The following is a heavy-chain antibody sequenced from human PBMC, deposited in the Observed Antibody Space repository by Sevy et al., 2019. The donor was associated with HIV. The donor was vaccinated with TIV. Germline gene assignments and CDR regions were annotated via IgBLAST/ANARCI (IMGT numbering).Heavy chain of an antibody. J-gene: IGHJ4*02. V-gene: IGHV4-59*11. D-gene: IGHD3-22*01. CDR2: IYDSGSA. CDR3: AGGGALTYYDTTGFQDYFDS. CDR1: GGSISGHY. Sequence: SETLSLTCAISGGSISGHYWGWIRQPPGKGLEWIAYIYDSGSANYNPSLSGRLTISVDTSKNQFSLRLSSVTAADTAVYYCAGGGALTYYDTTGFQDYFDSWGPGTLVTVSS.